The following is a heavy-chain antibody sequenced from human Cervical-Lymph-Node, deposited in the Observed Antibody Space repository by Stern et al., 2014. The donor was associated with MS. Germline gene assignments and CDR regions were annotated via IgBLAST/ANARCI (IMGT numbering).Heavy chain of an antibody. CDR1: GYSFAPYW. CDR3: ARGSRVGTYVRY. CDR2: IHPADSDT. V-gene: IGHV5-51*01. D-gene: IGHD3-10*02. J-gene: IGHJ4*02. Sequence: VQLVQSGAEVKKPGASLKISCKGSGYSFAPYWIGWVRQRPGKGLEWMGIIHPADSDTRNSPSFQGQVTFSADRSISTAYLQWSSLKASDTAMYYCARGSRVGTYVRYWGQGTLVTVSS.